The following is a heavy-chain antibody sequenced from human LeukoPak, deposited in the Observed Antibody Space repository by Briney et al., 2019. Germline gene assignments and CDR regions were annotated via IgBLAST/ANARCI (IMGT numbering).Heavy chain of an antibody. CDR1: GGSISSSSYY. Sequence: SETLSLTCTVSGGSISSSSYYWGWIRQPPGKGLEWIGSIYYSGSTYYNPSLKSRVTISVDTSKNQFSLKLSSVTAADTAVYYCARHLETTTVTPWGAFDIWGQGTMVTVSS. CDR3: ARHLETTTVTPWGAFDI. D-gene: IGHD4-17*01. V-gene: IGHV4-39*01. CDR2: IYYSGST. J-gene: IGHJ3*02.